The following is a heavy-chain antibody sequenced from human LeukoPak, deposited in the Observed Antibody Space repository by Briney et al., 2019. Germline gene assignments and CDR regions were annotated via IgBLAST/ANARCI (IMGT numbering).Heavy chain of an antibody. CDR2: INQDGSVK. Sequence: GGSLRLSCAASGFPFSSYAMNWVRQAPGKGLEWVANINQDGSVKYYVDSVKGRFTISRDNAENSLNLQMNSLRAEDTAVYYCARGMTVAANWFDPWGQGTLVSVSS. V-gene: IGHV3-7*05. CDR3: ARGMTVAANWFDP. J-gene: IGHJ5*02. D-gene: IGHD6-19*01. CDR1: GFPFSSYA.